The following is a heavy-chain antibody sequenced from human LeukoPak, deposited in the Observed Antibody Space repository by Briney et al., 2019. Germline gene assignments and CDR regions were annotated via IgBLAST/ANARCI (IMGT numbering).Heavy chain of an antibody. V-gene: IGHV3-7*03. CDR2: IKEDESQK. D-gene: IGHD3-10*01. CDR3: ARGRAIDV. J-gene: IGHJ3*01. Sequence: GGSLRLSCVAASGFRITNNWMTWIRRAPGKGLEWVANIKEDESQKYYVGSVKGRFTISRDDTKSSVYLQMNSLRVEDTALYYCARGRAIDVWGQGTMVTVSS. CDR1: GFRITNNW.